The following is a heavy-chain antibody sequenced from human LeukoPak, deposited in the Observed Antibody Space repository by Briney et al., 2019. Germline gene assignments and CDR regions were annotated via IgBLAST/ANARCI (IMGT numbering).Heavy chain of an antibody. Sequence: GGSLRLSCTASGFAFSSYEMNWVRQAPGKGLEWVSYISSSGSTIYYADSVKGRFTISRDNAKNSLYLQMNSLRAEDTAVYYCARGGTLEYFQHWGQGTLVTVSS. J-gene: IGHJ1*01. CDR2: ISSSGSTI. V-gene: IGHV3-48*03. CDR3: ARGGTLEYFQH. CDR1: GFAFSSYE.